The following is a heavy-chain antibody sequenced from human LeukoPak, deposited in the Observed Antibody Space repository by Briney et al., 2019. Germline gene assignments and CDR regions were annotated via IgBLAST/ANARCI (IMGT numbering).Heavy chain of an antibody. CDR2: IRYDGSNK. J-gene: IGHJ4*02. Sequence: GGSLRLSCATSGFRFSDYWMTWVRQAPGKGLEWVAFIRYDGSNKYYADSVKGRFTISRDNSKNTLYLLMNSLRAEDAAVYYCASKNAVVASFDYWGQGTLVTVSS. CDR3: ASKNAVVASFDY. CDR1: GFRFSDYW. V-gene: IGHV3-30*02. D-gene: IGHD2-2*01.